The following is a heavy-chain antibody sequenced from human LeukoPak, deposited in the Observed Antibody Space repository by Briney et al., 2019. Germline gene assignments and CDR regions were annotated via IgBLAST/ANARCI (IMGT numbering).Heavy chain of an antibody. J-gene: IGHJ5*02. CDR1: GGSVSNYY. CDR3: ATGGVNWFDP. CDR2: IYYPGSI. D-gene: IGHD3-16*01. Sequence: SETLSLTCTVSGGSVSNYYWSWIRQPPGKGLEWIGYIYYPGSINYNPSLKSRVTISVDTSKNQVSLKLSPVTAADTAVYYCATGGVNWFDPWGQGTLVTVSS. V-gene: IGHV4-59*02.